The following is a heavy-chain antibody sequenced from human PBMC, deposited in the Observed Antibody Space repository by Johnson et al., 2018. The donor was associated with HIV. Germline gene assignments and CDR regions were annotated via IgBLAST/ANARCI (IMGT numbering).Heavy chain of an antibody. CDR2: ISWNSGSI. CDR1: GFRFDDYA. Sequence: VQLVESGGGLVQPGRSLRLSCAASGFRFDDYAMHWVRQAPGKGLEWVSGISWNSGSIGYADSVQGRFTISRDNAKNSLYLQMNSLRAEDTAVYYCARDPANWGWQGAFDIWGQGTMVTVSS. J-gene: IGHJ3*02. V-gene: IGHV3-9*01. CDR3: ARDPANWGWQGAFDI. D-gene: IGHD7-27*01.